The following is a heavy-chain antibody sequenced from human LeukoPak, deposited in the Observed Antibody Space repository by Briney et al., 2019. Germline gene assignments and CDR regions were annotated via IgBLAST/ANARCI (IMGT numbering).Heavy chain of an antibody. CDR3: ARPGGYCRGDTCYFDY. J-gene: IGHJ4*02. Sequence: GGSLRLSCAASGFTFSNYAMHWVRQAPGKGLDFVSATSSNGGSTDYANSVKGRFTISRDNSKNTLYLQMGSLRADDMAVYYCARPGGYCRGDTCYFDYWGQGTLVTVSS. CDR2: TSSNGGST. CDR1: GFTFSNYA. V-gene: IGHV3-64*01. D-gene: IGHD2-15*01.